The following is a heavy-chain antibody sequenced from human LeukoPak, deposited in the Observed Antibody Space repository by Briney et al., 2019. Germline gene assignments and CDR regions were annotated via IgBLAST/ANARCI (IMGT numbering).Heavy chain of an antibody. V-gene: IGHV3-74*01. D-gene: IGHD6-19*01. Sequence: PGGSLRLSCAASGFAFSSYWMHWVRQAPGKGLVWVSRINSDGSSTSYADSVKGRFTISRDNAKNTLYLQMNSLRAEDTAVYYCARVVAGTPALRYYGMDVWGQGTTVT. CDR3: ARVVAGTPALRYYGMDV. CDR1: GFAFSSYW. J-gene: IGHJ6*02. CDR2: INSDGSST.